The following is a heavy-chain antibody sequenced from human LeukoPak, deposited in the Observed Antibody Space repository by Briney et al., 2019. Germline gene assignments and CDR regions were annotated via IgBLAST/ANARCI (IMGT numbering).Heavy chain of an antibody. Sequence: ASVTVSCKASGFTLSELSIHWVRQAPGKGLEWVGGFDPKDGEAVYAERFRDRVILTDDRSSNTAYMDLSSLGADDTAVYYCATGVYCATTTCPGYGNYYYFMDVWGEGTTVTV. CDR3: ATGVYCATTTCPGYGNYYYFMDV. V-gene: IGHV1-24*01. J-gene: IGHJ6*03. CDR1: GFTLSELS. D-gene: IGHD2-21*01. CDR2: FDPKDGEA.